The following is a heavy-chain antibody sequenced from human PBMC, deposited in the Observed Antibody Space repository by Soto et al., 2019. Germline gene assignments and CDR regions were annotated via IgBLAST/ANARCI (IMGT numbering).Heavy chain of an antibody. V-gene: IGHV3-30-3*01. Sequence: SCAASGFTFSSYAMHWVRQAPGKGLEWVAVISYDGSNKYYADSVKGRFTISRDNSKNTLYLQMNSLRAEDTAVYYCARDGGQREWLVYYYYGMDVWGQGTTVTVSS. J-gene: IGHJ6*02. CDR2: ISYDGSNK. D-gene: IGHD6-19*01. CDR3: ARDGGQREWLVYYYYGMDV. CDR1: GFTFSSYA.